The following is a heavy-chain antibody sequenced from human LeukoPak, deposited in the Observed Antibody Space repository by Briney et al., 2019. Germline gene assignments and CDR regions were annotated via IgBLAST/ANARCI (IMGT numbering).Heavy chain of an antibody. CDR2: IYTSGST. V-gene: IGHV4-4*07. Sequence: SETLSLTCTVSGGSISSYYWSWIRQPAGKGLEWIGRIYTSGSTNYNPSLKSRVTMSVDTSKNQFSLKLSSVTAADTAVYYCARDRYHYDSSGYLFDYWGQGTLVTISS. CDR3: ARDRYHYDSSGYLFDY. CDR1: GGSISSYY. J-gene: IGHJ4*02. D-gene: IGHD3-22*01.